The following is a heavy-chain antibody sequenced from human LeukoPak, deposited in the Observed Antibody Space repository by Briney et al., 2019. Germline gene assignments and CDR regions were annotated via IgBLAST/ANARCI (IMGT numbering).Heavy chain of an antibody. CDR2: IYYSGST. CDR1: GGSISSSSYY. CDR3: ARHAPSRLWFGGD. J-gene: IGHJ4*02. Sequence: SETLSLTCTVSGGSISSSSYYWGWIRQPPGKGLEWIGSIYYSGSTNYNPSLKSRVTISVDTSKNQFSLKLSSVTAADTAVYYCARHAPSRLWFGGDWGQGTLVTVSS. D-gene: IGHD3-10*01. V-gene: IGHV4-39*01.